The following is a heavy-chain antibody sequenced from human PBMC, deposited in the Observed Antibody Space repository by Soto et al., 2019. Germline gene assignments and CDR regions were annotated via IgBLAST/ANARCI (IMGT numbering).Heavy chain of an antibody. J-gene: IGHJ6*02. CDR2: ISSDGSNE. CDR3: AKQIAPYWSLVTCYDLYFDYAMDV. Sequence: QVQLVESGGGVVQPGRSLRLSCAASGFPFSDYGIHWVRQAPGKGLEWVAVISSDGSNEYYADYVKGRFTISRDNSKNTVSLQMNSLTTDDSASYYCAKQIAPYWSLVTCYDLYFDYAMDVWGQRTTVTVSS. D-gene: IGHD2-8*01. V-gene: IGHV3-30*18. CDR1: GFPFSDYG.